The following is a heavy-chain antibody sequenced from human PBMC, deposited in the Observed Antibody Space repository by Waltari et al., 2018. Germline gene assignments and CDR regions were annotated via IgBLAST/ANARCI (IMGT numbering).Heavy chain of an antibody. V-gene: IGHV4-39*07. Sequence: QLQLQESGPGLVKPSETLSLTCPVSGGSISSSRYYWGWIRQPPGKGLEWIGSIYYRGSTYYNPSLKSRVTISVDTSKNQFSLKLSSVTAADTAVYYCARAYGSGSYYEGYYFDYWGQGTLVTVSS. CDR2: IYYRGST. D-gene: IGHD3-10*01. J-gene: IGHJ4*02. CDR1: GGSISSSRYY. CDR3: ARAYGSGSYYEGYYFDY.